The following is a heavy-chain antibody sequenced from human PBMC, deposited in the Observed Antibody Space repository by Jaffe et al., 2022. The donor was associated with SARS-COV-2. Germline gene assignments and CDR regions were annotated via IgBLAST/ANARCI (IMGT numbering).Heavy chain of an antibody. CDR2: MNPNSGNT. V-gene: IGHV1-8*01. CDR3: ARLRPKSIAAALDV. Sequence: QVQLVQSGAEVKKPGASVKVSCKASGYTFTSYDINWVRQATGQGLEWMGWMNPNSGNTGYAQKFQGRVTMTRNTSISTAYMELSSLRSEDTAVYYCARLRPKSIAAALDVWGKGTTVTVSS. D-gene: IGHD6-13*01. J-gene: IGHJ6*04. CDR1: GYTFTSYD.